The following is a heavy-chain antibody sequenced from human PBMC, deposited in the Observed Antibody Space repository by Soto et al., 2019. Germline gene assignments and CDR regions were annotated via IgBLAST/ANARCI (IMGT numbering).Heavy chain of an antibody. CDR3: ARDVTAGNNFYYIDV. D-gene: IGHD4-4*01. CDR2: IYNSGGGST. V-gene: IGHV4-59*01. J-gene: IGHJ6*03. CDR1: GGSISSYS. Sequence: SETLSLTCTVSGGSISSYSWSWIRQPPGKGLEWIGYIYNSGGGSTNYSPSLKSRVTLSVDTTKNQFSLKLTSVTAADTAVYYCARDVTAGNNFYYIDVWGRGTTVTVSS.